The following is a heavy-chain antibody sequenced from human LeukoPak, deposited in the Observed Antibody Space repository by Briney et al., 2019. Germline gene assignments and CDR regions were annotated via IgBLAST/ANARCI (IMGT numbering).Heavy chain of an antibody. V-gene: IGHV3-23*01. D-gene: IGHD3-22*01. CDR2: ISGSGGST. J-gene: IGHJ4*02. Sequence: PGGSLRLSCAASGFTFSSYAMRWVRQAPGKGLNWVSAISGSGGSTYYADSVKGRFTISRDNSKNTLYLQMNSLRAEDTAVYYCAKDFRITMTSRAQAHFDYWGQGTLVTVSS. CDR1: GFTFSSYA. CDR3: AKDFRITMTSRAQAHFDY.